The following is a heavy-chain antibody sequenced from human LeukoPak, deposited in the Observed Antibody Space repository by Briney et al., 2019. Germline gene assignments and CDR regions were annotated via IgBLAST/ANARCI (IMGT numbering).Heavy chain of an antibody. J-gene: IGHJ5*02. V-gene: IGHV4-30-2*01. CDR2: IWQNGYT. CDR3: ARVLDSSGYPNWFDP. Sequence: SETLSLTCTVSNDSNASGPYYWSWIRQPPGKGLEWIGYIWQNGYTYYSPSLMGRVSISVDKSKNHFSLRLASVTAADTAVYYCARVLDSSGYPNWFDPWGQGTLVTVSS. D-gene: IGHD3-22*01. CDR1: NDSNASGPYY.